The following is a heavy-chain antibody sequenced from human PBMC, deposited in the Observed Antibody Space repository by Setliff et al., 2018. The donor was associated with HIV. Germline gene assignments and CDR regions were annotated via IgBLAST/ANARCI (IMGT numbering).Heavy chain of an antibody. CDR1: GFTFSTYA. D-gene: IGHD2-15*01. CDR2: ISAGGGST. J-gene: IGHJ4*02. V-gene: IGHV3-23*01. CDR3: AKFHSYPAHYFFDS. Sequence: GESLKISCAASGFTFSTYAMSWVRQAPGKGLEWVSTISAGGGSTYYADSVKGRFTISRDNSKNTMYLQMSSLRAEDTAVYYCAKFHSYPAHYFFDSWGQGTLVTVSS.